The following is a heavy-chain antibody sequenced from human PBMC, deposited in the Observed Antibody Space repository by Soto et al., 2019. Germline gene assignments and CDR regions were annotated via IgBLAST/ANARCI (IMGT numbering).Heavy chain of an antibody. J-gene: IGHJ1*01. CDR2: IIPIFGTA. CDR1: GGTFSSYA. V-gene: IGHV1-69*12. Sequence: QVQLVQSGAEVKKPGSSVKVSCKASGGTFSSYAISWVRQAPGQGLEWMGGIIPIFGTANYAQKFQGRVTITADESTSTAYMELSSLRSEDTAVYYCARGGPYYYDSRGYPAQHWGKGTLVTVSS. CDR3: ARGGPYYYDSRGYPAQH. D-gene: IGHD3-22*01.